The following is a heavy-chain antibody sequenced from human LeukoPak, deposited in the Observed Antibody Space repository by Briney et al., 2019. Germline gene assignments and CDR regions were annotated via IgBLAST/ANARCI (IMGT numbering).Heavy chain of an antibody. V-gene: IGHV5-10-1*01. D-gene: IGHD2-15*01. CDR2: IDPSDSYT. Sequence: GESLKISCKGSGYSFTNYWISWVRQMPGKGLEWTGKIDPSDSYTNYSPSFQGHVTISADKSISTTYLQWSSLKASDTAMYYCARGYCSGGSCNWFDPWGQGTLVTVSS. J-gene: IGHJ5*02. CDR3: ARGYCSGGSCNWFDP. CDR1: GYSFTNYW.